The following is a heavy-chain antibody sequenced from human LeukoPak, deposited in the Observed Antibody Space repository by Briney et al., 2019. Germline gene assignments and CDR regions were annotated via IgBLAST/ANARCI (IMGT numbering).Heavy chain of an antibody. CDR1: GFTFSSYW. D-gene: IGHD5-12*01. V-gene: IGHV3-74*01. CDR3: AREGYSGYARWFDP. Sequence: GGSLRLSCAASGFTFSSYWMHWVRQAPGKGLVWVSRIKSDGSSTSYADSVKGRLTISRDNAKNSLYLQMNSLRAEDTAVYYCAREGYSGYARWFDPWGQGTLVTVSS. CDR2: IKSDGSST. J-gene: IGHJ5*02.